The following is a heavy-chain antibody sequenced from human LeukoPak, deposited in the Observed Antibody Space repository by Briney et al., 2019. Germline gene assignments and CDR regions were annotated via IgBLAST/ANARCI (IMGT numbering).Heavy chain of an antibody. CDR2: IKQDGSEK. Sequence: YPGGSLRLSCAGSGFTFNSDWMSWVRQAPGKGLEWVANIKQDGSEKYYVDSVKGRFTISRDSSKNSLYLQMNSLRAEDTAVYFCARGGAPGFYFDYWGQGTRVTVSS. CDR3: ARGGAPGFYFDY. J-gene: IGHJ4*02. CDR1: GFTFNSDW. V-gene: IGHV3-7*01. D-gene: IGHD3-10*01.